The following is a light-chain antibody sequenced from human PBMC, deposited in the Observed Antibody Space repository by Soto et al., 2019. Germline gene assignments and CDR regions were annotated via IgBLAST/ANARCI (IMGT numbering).Light chain of an antibody. V-gene: IGKV3-11*01. CDR3: QQRSNWLT. Sequence: EIVLTQSPATLSLSPGERATLSCRASQSVSIYLAWYQQKSGQAPRLLIYDASNRATGIPARFSGSGSGTDFTLTIRSLEPEDFAVYYRQQRSNWLTFGGGTKVEIK. CDR2: DAS. CDR1: QSVSIY. J-gene: IGKJ4*01.